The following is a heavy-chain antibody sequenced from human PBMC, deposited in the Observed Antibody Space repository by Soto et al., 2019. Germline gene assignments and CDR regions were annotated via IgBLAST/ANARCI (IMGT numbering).Heavy chain of an antibody. J-gene: IGHJ6*02. CDR3: AREDRIAVAPQYYYGMDV. V-gene: IGHV3-48*02. Sequence: GGSLRLSCAASGFTFGSYSMNWVCQAPGKGLEWVSYISSSSSTIYYADSVKGRFTISRDNAKNSLYLQMNSLRDEDTAVYYCAREDRIAVAPQYYYGMDVWGQGTTVTVSS. D-gene: IGHD6-19*01. CDR2: ISSSSSTI. CDR1: GFTFGSYS.